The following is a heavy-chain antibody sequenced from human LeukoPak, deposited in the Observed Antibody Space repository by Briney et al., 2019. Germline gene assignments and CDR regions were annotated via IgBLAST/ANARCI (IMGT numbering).Heavy chain of an antibody. CDR3: ARGWLRRYYYYYMDV. V-gene: IGHV1-69*13. J-gene: IGHJ6*03. Sequence: SVKVSCKASGYTFTGYYMHWVRQAPGQGLEWMGGIIPIFGTANYAQKFQGRVTITADESTSTAYMELSSLRSEDTAVYYCARGWLRRYYYYYMDVWGKGTTVTVSS. CDR2: IIPIFGTA. D-gene: IGHD5-24*01. CDR1: GYTFTGYY.